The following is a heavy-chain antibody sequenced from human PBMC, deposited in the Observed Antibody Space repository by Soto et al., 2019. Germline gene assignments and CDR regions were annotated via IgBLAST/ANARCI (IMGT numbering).Heavy chain of an antibody. CDR3: ARARVGSTMMRGYYFDY. D-gene: IGHD3-22*01. V-gene: IGHV4-4*07. Sequence: KTSETLSLTCTVSVGSSSRYYWSWIRQPAGKGLEWIGRIYTSGSTNYNPSLKSRVTMSVDTSKNQFSLKLSSVTAADTAVYYCARARVGSTMMRGYYFDYWGQGTLVTVSS. J-gene: IGHJ4*02. CDR1: VGSSSRYY. CDR2: IYTSGST.